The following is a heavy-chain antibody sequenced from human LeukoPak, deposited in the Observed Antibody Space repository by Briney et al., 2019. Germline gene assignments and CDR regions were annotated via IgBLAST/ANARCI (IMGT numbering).Heavy chain of an antibody. J-gene: IGHJ4*02. CDR3: ARLNSDYDYLWKRTPQKIHYFDS. V-gene: IGHV5-51*01. Sequence: GESLKISCKGFGYAFTNSWIGWVRQMPGKGLEFMGIIYPRDSHTIYSPSFQGQVTISADKSITTAYLQWSSLKASDTAIYYCARLNSDYDYLWKRTPQKIHYFDSWGQGTLVTVSS. D-gene: IGHD5-12*01. CDR1: GYAFTNSW. CDR2: IYPRDSHT.